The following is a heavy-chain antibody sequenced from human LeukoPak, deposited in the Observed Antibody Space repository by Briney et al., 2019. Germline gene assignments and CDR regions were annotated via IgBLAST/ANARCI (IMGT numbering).Heavy chain of an antibody. J-gene: IGHJ4*02. CDR3: AKGYYSSGYSSFFDY. V-gene: IGHV3-9*01. Sequence: PGRSLRLSCAASGFTFDDYAMHWVRQAPGKGLEWVSGISWNSGSIGYADSVKGRFTISRDNAKNSLYLQMNSLRAEDTALYYCAKGYYSSGYSSFFDYWGQGTLVTVSS. D-gene: IGHD3-22*01. CDR1: GFTFDDYA. CDR2: ISWNSGSI.